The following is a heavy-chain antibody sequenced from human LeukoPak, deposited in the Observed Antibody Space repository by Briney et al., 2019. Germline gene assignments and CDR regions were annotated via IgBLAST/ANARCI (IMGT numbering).Heavy chain of an antibody. J-gene: IGHJ4*02. D-gene: IGHD3-10*01. V-gene: IGHV1-46*01. CDR3: ARGGSEQLSPPFDS. Sequence: VASVKVSCKASGYTFTTYYMHWVRQAPGQGLEWMAMINPSGGSTNYAQKFQGRVTMTRDTSTSTAYMELSSLGSGDTALYYCARGGSEQLSPPFDSWGQGTLVTVSS. CDR1: GYTFTTYY. CDR2: INPSGGST.